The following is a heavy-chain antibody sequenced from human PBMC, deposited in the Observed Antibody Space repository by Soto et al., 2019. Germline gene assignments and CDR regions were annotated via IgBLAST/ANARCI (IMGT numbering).Heavy chain of an antibody. CDR1: GGSFNGYF. CDR2: INHSGRT. CDR3: ARGWDYGDYAWFDP. D-gene: IGHD4-17*01. J-gene: IGHJ5*02. Sequence: QVQLQQWGAGLLKPSETLSLTCAVYGGSFNGYFWSWIRQSPGKGLEWIGEINHSGRTNYNPSLKSPVTTSVDTSKNQFSLKLTSVTAADTAVYYCARGWDYGDYAWFDPWGQGTLVTVSS. V-gene: IGHV4-34*01.